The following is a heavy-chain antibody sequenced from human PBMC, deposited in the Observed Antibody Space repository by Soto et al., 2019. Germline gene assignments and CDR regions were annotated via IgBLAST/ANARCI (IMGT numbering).Heavy chain of an antibody. D-gene: IGHD4-17*01. Sequence: GGSLRLSCAASGFTFSIYGMHWFRQAPGKGLEWVAVISYDGSNKYYADSVKGRFTISRDNSKNTLYLQMNSLRAEDTAVYYCVREAYGDYFFDSWDQGTPVTVSS. V-gene: IGHV3-30*03. J-gene: IGHJ4*02. CDR1: GFTFSIYG. CDR3: VREAYGDYFFDS. CDR2: ISYDGSNK.